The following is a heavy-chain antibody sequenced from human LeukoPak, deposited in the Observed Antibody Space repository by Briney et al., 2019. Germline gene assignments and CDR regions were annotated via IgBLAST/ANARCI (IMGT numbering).Heavy chain of an antibody. CDR2: IHYSGST. Sequence: PSETLSLTCTVSGGSISSYYWSWIRQPPGKGLEWLGYIHYSGSTNYNPSLKSRVTISVDTSKNQFSLRLSSVTAADTAVYYCATAGDWYDVPHWGQGTLVTVSS. D-gene: IGHD1-1*01. V-gene: IGHV4-59*01. CDR1: GGSISSYY. CDR3: ATAGDWYDVPH. J-gene: IGHJ4*02.